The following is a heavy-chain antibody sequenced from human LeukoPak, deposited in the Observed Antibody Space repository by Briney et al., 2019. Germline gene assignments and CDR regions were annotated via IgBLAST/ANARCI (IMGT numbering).Heavy chain of an antibody. CDR3: AKTSAGIRGGYFDY. CDR1: GFTFSGYA. J-gene: IGHJ4*02. CDR2: ITGNGETT. V-gene: IGHV3-23*01. D-gene: IGHD3-10*01. Sequence: GGSLRLSCVASGFTFSGYAMSWVRQAPGKGLNWVTGITGNGETTYYTDSVKGRFTISRDNSKNTLYVQMNNLRAEDTAVYYCAKTSAGIRGGYFDYWGQGTLVTVSS.